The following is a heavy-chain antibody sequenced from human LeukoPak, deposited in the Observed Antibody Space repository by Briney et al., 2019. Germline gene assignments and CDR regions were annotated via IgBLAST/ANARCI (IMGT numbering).Heavy chain of an antibody. CDR1: GGSISSYY. Sequence: PSETLSLTCTVSGGSISSYYWSWIRQPPGKGLEWIGYIYYSGSTNYNPSLKSRVTISVDTSKNQFSLKLSSVTAADTAVYYCARDPPTKVITYWGQGTLVTVSS. CDR2: IYYSGST. D-gene: IGHD2-21*01. J-gene: IGHJ4*02. V-gene: IGHV4-59*01. CDR3: ARDPPTKVITY.